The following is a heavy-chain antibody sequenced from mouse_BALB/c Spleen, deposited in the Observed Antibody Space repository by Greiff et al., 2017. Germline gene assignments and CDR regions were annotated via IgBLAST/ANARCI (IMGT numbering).Heavy chain of an antibody. CDR2: IWAGGST. D-gene: IGHD1-1*01. CDR3: ARDHYYGSSYGYFDV. V-gene: IGHV2-9*02. J-gene: IGHJ1*01. CDR1: GFSLTSYG. Sequence: VQRVESGPGLVAPSQSLSITCTVSGFSLTSYGVHWVRQPPGKGLEWLGVIWAGGSTNYNSALMSRLSISKDNSKSQVFLKTNSLQTDDTAMYYCARDHYYGSSYGYFDVWGAGTTVTVSA.